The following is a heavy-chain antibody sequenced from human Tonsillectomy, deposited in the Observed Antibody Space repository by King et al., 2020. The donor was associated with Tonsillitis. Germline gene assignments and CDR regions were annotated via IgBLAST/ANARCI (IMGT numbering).Heavy chain of an antibody. D-gene: IGHD6-13*01. CDR2: IIPILGIA. Sequence: QLVQSGAEVKKPGSSVKVSCKASGGTFSSYAISWVRQAPGQGLEWMGRIIPILGIANYAQKFRGRVTITADKSTSTGYMELSSLRSEDTAVYYCARDTIVVAGTFDYWGQGTLVTVSS. J-gene: IGHJ4*02. V-gene: IGHV1-69*09. CDR3: ARDTIVVAGTFDY. CDR1: GGTFSSYA.